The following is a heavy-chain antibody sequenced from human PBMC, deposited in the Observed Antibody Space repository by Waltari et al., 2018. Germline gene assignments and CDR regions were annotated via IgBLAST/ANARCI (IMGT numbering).Heavy chain of an antibody. CDR1: GFTFSSYN. D-gene: IGHD3-22*01. V-gene: IGHV3-21*01. J-gene: IGHJ5*02. CDR2: IGHISSYM. CDR3: ARDPPREYSNSGGWSWVNWFDP. Sequence: EAQLVESGGGLVKPGGSLRLSCAASGFTFSSYNMNWVRQAPGKGLEWVSSIGHISSYMYDADSVKGRFTISRDNAKNSLYLQMDSLRAEDTAVYYCARDPPREYSNSGGWSWVNWFDPWGQGTLVTVSS.